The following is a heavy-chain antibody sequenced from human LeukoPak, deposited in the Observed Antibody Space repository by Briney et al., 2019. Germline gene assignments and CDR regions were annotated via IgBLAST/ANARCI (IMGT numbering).Heavy chain of an antibody. V-gene: IGHV3-53*01. D-gene: IGHD2-8*02. CDR3: ARGYCTDTNCLVDY. CDR2: MYSGGST. Sequence: GGSLRLSCAASGFTVSTNFMNWVRQAPGKGREGVSIMYSGGSTYYPDSVKGRFTISIDDSKNPVCLQISRLRAEDTAMYYCARGYCTDTNCLVDYWGQGTLVTVSS. CDR1: GFTVSTNF. J-gene: IGHJ4*02.